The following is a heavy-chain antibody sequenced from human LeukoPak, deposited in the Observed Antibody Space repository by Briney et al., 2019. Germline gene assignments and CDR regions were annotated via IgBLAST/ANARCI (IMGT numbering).Heavy chain of an antibody. D-gene: IGHD3-3*01. CDR3: ASRGAFGDYLRLNV. CDR2: IHPDDSDT. J-gene: IGHJ3*01. CDR1: GYTFTSYW. V-gene: IGHV5-51*01. Sequence: GESLKISCKGLGYTFTSYWIGWVRQRPGEGLEWMGLIHPDDSDTTYSPSLQGHISLSVDNSINTAYLEWSSLKASDTAMYYCASRGAFGDYLRLNVWGQGTMVIVSS.